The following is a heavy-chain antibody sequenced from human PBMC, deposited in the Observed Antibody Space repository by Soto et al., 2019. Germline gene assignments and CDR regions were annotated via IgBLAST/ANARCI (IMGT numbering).Heavy chain of an antibody. Sequence: GGSLRLSCAVSGFSFSAYGMSWVRQAPGKGLEWISFISGGGGTIYYADSVKGRFISSRDNSKSTLYLQMTSLSVDDTAVYYCAKDRGNGDTPNIYSYYGIEVWGQGTTVTVSS. J-gene: IGHJ6*02. V-gene: IGHV3-23*01. CDR1: GFSFSAYG. CDR2: ISGGGGTI. CDR3: AKDRGNGDTPNIYSYYGIEV. D-gene: IGHD2-21*02.